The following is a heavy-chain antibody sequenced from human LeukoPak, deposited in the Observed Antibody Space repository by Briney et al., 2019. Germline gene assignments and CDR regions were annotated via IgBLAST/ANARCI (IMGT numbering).Heavy chain of an antibody. V-gene: IGHV4-59*01. CDR1: GASTSHFY. CDR2: MHNSGSS. Sequence: SETLSPSCTVSGASTSHFYWNWIRQPPGKGLEWIGYMHNSGSSKHSPSLKSRVTISIDTSKNQFSLHLTSVTAADTAIYYCARSAEWLRNAFDIWGQGTMVSVSS. D-gene: IGHD5-12*01. J-gene: IGHJ3*02. CDR3: ARSAEWLRNAFDI.